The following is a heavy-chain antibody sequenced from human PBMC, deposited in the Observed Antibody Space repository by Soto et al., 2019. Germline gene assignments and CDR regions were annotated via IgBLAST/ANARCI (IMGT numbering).Heavy chain of an antibody. CDR3: TKDTGYLSMDA. J-gene: IGHJ6*02. V-gene: IGHV3-23*01. Sequence: PGGSLRLSCAASGFTFNTNAMSWVRQAPGKGLEWVSSISGTGSRTYYADSVKGRFTIAGDNSKNTVSLQMNNLRAEDTGLYYCTKDTGYLSMDAWGQGTTVTVSS. D-gene: IGHD6-25*01. CDR1: GFTFNTNA. CDR2: ISGTGSRT.